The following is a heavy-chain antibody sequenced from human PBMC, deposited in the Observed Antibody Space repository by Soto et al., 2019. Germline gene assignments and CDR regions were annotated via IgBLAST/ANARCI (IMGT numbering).Heavy chain of an antibody. D-gene: IGHD6-19*01. J-gene: IGHJ4*02. CDR2: IYPGDSDS. CDR1: GYTFTSYW. CDR3: ARRSTVAGHRAYLL. Sequence: PGESLKISCKGSGYTFTSYWIGWVRQMPGKGLEWMGIIYPGDSDSRYRPSFQGQVTFSADKSISTVYLQWSSLKASDSAMYYCARRSTVAGHRAYLLWDQGTLVTVSS. V-gene: IGHV5-51*01.